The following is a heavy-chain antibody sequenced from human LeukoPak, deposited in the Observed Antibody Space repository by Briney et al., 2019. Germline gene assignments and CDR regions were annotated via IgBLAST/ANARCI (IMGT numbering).Heavy chain of an antibody. CDR3: ASSSAGVVSDY. CDR1: GFTFSSYA. Sequence: GGSLRLSCAASGFTFSSYAMSWVRQAPGKGLEWVSALSGSGGGTHYADAVKGRFTISRDNSKNTLYLQMNSLRAEDTAVYYCASSSAGVVSDYWGQGTLVTVSS. V-gene: IGHV3-23*01. J-gene: IGHJ4*02. CDR2: LSGSGGGT. D-gene: IGHD3-3*01.